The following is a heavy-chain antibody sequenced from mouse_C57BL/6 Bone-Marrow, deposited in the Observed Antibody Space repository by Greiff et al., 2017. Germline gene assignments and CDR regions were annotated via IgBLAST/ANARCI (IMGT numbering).Heavy chain of an antibody. Sequence: LQESGAELVRPGASVTLSCKASGYTFTDYEMHWVKQTPVHGLEWIGAIDPETGGTAYNQKFKGKAILTADKSSSTAYMELRSLTSEDSAVYYCTKMDYWGQGTSVTVSS. CDR3: TKMDY. J-gene: IGHJ4*01. CDR2: IDPETGGT. V-gene: IGHV1-15*01. CDR1: GYTFTDYE.